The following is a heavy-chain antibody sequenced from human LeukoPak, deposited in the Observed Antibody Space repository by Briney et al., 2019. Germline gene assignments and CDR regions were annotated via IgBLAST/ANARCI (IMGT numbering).Heavy chain of an antibody. CDR3: ARVGHISAFDV. J-gene: IGHJ3*01. Sequence: PGGSLRLSCAASGFTLNNYDMHWVRQPTEKSLGWVSGIGKNGATYYADSVKGRFTISRSGAENSFYLQMSSLRVGDTAVYYCARVGHISAFDVWGQGTTVTVSS. CDR1: GFTLNNYD. V-gene: IGHV3-13*04. CDR2: IGKNGAT.